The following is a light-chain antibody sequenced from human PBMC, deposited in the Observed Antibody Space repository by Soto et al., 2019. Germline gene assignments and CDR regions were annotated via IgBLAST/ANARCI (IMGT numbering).Light chain of an antibody. CDR3: QQRSNWPTT. V-gene: IGKV3-11*01. CDR1: QSVSSY. CDR2: DAS. Sequence: EIVLTQSPATLSLSPGERATLSCRASQSVSSYLAWYQQKPGQAPRLLIYDASNRATGIPARFSGSESGTDFTLTISSLEPDDFAVYYCQQRSNWPTTFGQGTRLEIK. J-gene: IGKJ5*01.